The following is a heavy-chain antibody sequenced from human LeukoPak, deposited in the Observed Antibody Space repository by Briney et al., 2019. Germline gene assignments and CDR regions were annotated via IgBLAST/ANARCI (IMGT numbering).Heavy chain of an antibody. CDR2: IYYSVST. D-gene: IGHD3-10*02. CDR3: AREVIIGDVFAGAFDI. CDR1: GGSISSGEYY. J-gene: IGHJ3*02. Sequence: MASETLSLTFTVSGGSISSGEYYWSCIRQPPGKDLDWSGYIYYSVSTYYNPSLESRVTISIDTSENQLSLRLNSVTAADTAVYYCAREVIIGDVFAGAFDIWGQGTMVTVSS. V-gene: IGHV4-30-4*02.